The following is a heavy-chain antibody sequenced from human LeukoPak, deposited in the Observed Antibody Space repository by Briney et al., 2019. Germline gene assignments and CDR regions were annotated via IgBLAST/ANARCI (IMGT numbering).Heavy chain of an antibody. CDR3: ARDFFDSSGHYYDAY. J-gene: IGHJ4*02. CDR1: GFTFSSYS. CDR2: ISSSSSYI. D-gene: IGHD6-19*01. Sequence: GGSLRLSCAASGFTFSSYSMNWVRQAPGKGLEWVSSISSSSSYIYYADSVKGRFTISRDNAKNSLYLQMNSLRAEDTAVYYCARDFFDSSGHYYDAYWGQGTLVTVSS. V-gene: IGHV3-21*01.